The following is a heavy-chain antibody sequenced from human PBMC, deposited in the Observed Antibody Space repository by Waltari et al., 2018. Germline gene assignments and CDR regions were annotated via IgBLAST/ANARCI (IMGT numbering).Heavy chain of an antibody. CDR1: GGSISSYY. CDR2: IYTSGSN. D-gene: IGHD2-2*01. J-gene: IGHJ5*02. Sequence: QVQLQESGPGLVKPSETLSLTCTVSGGSISSYYWSWIRQPAGKGLEWIGRIYTSGSNNYNPSLKSRVTMSVDTSKNQFSLKLSSVTAADTAVYYCAREVVVPAAIWWFDPWGQGTLVTVSS. CDR3: AREVVVPAAIWWFDP. V-gene: IGHV4-4*07.